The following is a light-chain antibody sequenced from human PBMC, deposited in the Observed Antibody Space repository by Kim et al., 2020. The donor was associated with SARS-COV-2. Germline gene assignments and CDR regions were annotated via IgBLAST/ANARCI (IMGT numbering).Light chain of an antibody. CDR3: QQYYSTPWT. V-gene: IGKV4-1*01. J-gene: IGKJ1*01. CDR2: WAS. Sequence: ATINCKSSQSVVYSSNNNNYLAWYQQKPGQPPELLIYWASTRESGVPDRFSGSGSGTDFTLTISSLQAEDVAVYYCQQYYSTPWTFGQGTKVDIK. CDR1: QSVVYSSNNNNY.